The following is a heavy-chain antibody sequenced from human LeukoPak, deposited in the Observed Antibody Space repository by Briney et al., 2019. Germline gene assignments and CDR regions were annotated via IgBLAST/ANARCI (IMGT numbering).Heavy chain of an antibody. D-gene: IGHD6-13*01. CDR2: ISYDGSNK. CDR3: AKEDPALRAAATFDFDY. J-gene: IGHJ4*02. CDR1: GFTFSSYA. V-gene: IGHV3-30*04. Sequence: PGRSLRLSCAASGFTFSSYAMHWVRQAPGKGLEWVAVISYDGSNKYYADSVKGRFTISRDNSKNTLYLQMNSLRAEDTAVYYCAKEDPALRAAATFDFDYWGQGTLVTVSS.